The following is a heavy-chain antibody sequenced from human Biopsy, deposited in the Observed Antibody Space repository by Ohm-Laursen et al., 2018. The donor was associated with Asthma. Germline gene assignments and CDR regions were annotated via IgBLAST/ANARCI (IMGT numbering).Heavy chain of an antibody. D-gene: IGHD6-19*01. V-gene: IGHV1-69*01. CDR2: IMTVFGTT. Sequence: SSVKVSCKSPGGTFSNFAISWVRQAPGQGLEWLGGIMTVFGTTNYAQKFQGRVTITADESTSTAYMEVTSLRSEDTAIYYCARCQVGYSSGWSLLLKKIYYSGMDVWGQETAVTVSS. CDR1: GGTFSNFA. J-gene: IGHJ6*02. CDR3: ARCQVGYSSGWSLLLKKIYYSGMDV.